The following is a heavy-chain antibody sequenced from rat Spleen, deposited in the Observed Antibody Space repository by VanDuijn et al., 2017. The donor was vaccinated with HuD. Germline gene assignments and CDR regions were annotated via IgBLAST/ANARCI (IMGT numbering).Heavy chain of an antibody. D-gene: IGHD3-8*01. V-gene: IGHV5-46*01. Sequence: EVQLVESGGGLVQPGRSMKLSCAASGFTFSSFPMAWVRQAPTKGLEWVATISTSGGSTYYRDSVKGRFTISRDNAKSTLYLQMNSLRSEDTATYSRTRNIPFDYWGQGVMVTVSS. CDR3: TRNIPFDY. CDR1: GFTFSSFP. J-gene: IGHJ2*01. CDR2: ISTSGGST.